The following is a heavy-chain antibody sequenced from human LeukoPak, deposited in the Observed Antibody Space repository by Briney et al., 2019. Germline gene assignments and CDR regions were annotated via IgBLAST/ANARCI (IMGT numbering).Heavy chain of an antibody. J-gene: IGHJ4*02. CDR1: GFTFSSYG. CDR2: IRYDGSNK. Sequence: GGSLRLSCAASGFTFSSYGMHWVRQAPGKGLEWVAFIRYDGSNKYYADSVKGRFTISRDNSKNTLYLQMNSLRAEDTAVYYCAKDSGLLLWFRERGNYWGQGTLVTVSS. V-gene: IGHV3-30*02. CDR3: AKDSGLLLWFRERGNY. D-gene: IGHD3-10*01.